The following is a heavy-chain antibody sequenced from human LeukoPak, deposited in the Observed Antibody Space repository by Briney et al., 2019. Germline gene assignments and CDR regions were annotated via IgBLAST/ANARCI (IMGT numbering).Heavy chain of an antibody. D-gene: IGHD3-16*02. CDR1: GFTFNDYS. J-gene: IGHJ4*02. CDR3: ARGLRYSISPFDY. CDR2: ISGGSGTI. Sequence: GGSLRLSCATPGFTFNDYSMNWVRQTPGKGLEWVSYISGGSGTIYYADSVKGRFTISRDNAKNSLFLQMNSLRDKDTAVYYCARGLRYSISPFDYWGQGTLVSVSS. V-gene: IGHV3-48*02.